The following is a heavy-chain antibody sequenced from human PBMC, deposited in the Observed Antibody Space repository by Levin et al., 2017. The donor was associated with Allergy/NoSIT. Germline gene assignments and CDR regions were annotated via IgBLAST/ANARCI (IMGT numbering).Heavy chain of an antibody. V-gene: IGHV3-30*18. D-gene: IGHD4-17*01. CDR2: ISYDGSNK. CDR1: GFTFSSYD. CDR3: AKQAKDYGDLYYFDY. J-gene: IGHJ4*02. Sequence: SCAASGFTFSSYDIHWVRQAPGKGLEWVAVISYDGSNKYYADSVKGRFTISRDNSKNTLYLQMNSLRAEDTAVYYCAKQAKDYGDLYYFDYWGQGTLVTVSS.